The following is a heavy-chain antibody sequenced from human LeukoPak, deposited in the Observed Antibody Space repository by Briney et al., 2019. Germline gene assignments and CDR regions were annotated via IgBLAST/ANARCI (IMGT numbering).Heavy chain of an antibody. D-gene: IGHD1-1*01. J-gene: IGHJ3*02. CDR2: INPNSGGT. CDR3: ARSRHNWNVVHAFDI. CDR1: GYTFTGYY. Sequence: ASVKVSCKASGYTFTGYYMHWVRQAPGQGLEWMGWINPNSGGTNYAQKFQGRVTMTRDTSISTAYMELSRLRSDDTAVYYCARSRHNWNVVHAFDIWGQGTMVTVSS. V-gene: IGHV1-2*02.